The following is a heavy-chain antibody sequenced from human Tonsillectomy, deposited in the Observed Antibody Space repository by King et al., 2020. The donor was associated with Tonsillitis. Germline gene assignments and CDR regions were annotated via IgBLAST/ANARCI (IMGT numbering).Heavy chain of an antibody. CDR1: GFTVSSNY. V-gene: IGHV3-66*01. CDR2: IYSGGSI. Sequence: VQLVESGGGLVKPGGSLRLSCAASGFTVSSNYMSWVRQAPGKGLEWVSVIYSGGSIYYADSGRGRFTISRDNSKNMLSLQMNSLRVEDTAVYYCVRKKGYYYGMDVWGQGNTFTVSS. CDR3: VRKKGYYYGMDV. J-gene: IGHJ6*02.